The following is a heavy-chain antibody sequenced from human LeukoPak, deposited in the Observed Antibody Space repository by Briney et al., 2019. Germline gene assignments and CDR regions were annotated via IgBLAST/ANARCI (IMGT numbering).Heavy chain of an antibody. V-gene: IGHV4-59*01. CDR3: ARCDSVTALDY. Sequence: SETLSLTCTVSGGSISGYFWSWIRQPPGKRLEWIGYIDDSGSTNYNPSLKSRVTISVDTSKNQFSLKLTSVTAADTAVYYCARCDSVTALDYWGQGTLVTVSS. J-gene: IGHJ4*02. D-gene: IGHD5-18*01. CDR2: IDDSGST. CDR1: GGSISGYF.